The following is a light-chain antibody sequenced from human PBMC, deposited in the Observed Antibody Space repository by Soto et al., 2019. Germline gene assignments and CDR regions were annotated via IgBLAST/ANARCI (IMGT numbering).Light chain of an antibody. CDR2: AVS. J-gene: IGKJ1*01. CDR3: KQSYNTPWT. V-gene: IGKV1-39*01. CDR1: QSISSY. Sequence: DIQMTQSPSSLSASVGDRVTITCRASQSISSYLNWYPQKPGKAPKLLIYAVSSFKSGVTSKLSGSGTGTHYTLTISSLKIENFATNYRKQSYNTPWTCGQGTRVESK.